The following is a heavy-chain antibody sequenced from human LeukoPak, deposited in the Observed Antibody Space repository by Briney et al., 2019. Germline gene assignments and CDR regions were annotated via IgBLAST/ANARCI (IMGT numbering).Heavy chain of an antibody. V-gene: IGHV3-33*01. J-gene: IGHJ3*02. CDR2: IWADGSNK. CDR1: GFTFSNYG. Sequence: PGGSLRLSCAASGFTFSNYGLHWVRQAPGKGLEWVAVIWADGSNKYYAGSVKGRFTISRDDSKNTLYLQMNSLRAEDTAVYYCARGAWAAAGMGDAFDIWGQGTMVTVSS. D-gene: IGHD6-13*01. CDR3: ARGAWAAAGMGDAFDI.